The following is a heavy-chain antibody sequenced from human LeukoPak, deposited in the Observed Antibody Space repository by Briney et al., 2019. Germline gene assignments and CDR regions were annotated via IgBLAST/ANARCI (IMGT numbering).Heavy chain of an antibody. CDR2: IHETGGT. CDR3: AGVVLGEAAQFDS. V-gene: IGHV4-31*03. D-gene: IGHD3-16*01. CDR1: GDSDRSHGY. J-gene: IGHJ4*02. Sequence: SETLSLTCTVSGDSDRSHGYWGWIRQHPGEGLEWSGYIHETGGTYYNLSIKSRVIISVDTSQSHFSLKLTSVTAADTAVYYCAGVVLGEAAQFDSWGQGTLVTVSS.